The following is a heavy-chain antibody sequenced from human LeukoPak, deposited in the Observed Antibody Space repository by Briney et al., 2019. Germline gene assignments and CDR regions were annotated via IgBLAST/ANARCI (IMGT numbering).Heavy chain of an antibody. J-gene: IGHJ4*02. CDR3: AGDKGYQHCFDY. V-gene: IGHV3-7*01. D-gene: IGHD3-16*02. CDR1: GFTFSYYW. Sequence: GGSLRLSCAASGFTFSYYWMTWVRQAPGKGLEWEANITQDGSEEHYVDSVKGRFTISRDNAKNSLYLQMNSLRAEDTAVYYCAGDKGYQHCFDYWGQGILVTVSS. CDR2: ITQDGSEE.